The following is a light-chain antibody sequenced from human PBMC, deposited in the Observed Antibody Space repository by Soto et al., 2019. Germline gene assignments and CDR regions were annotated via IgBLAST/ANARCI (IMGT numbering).Light chain of an antibody. CDR2: AGS. V-gene: IGKV3-20*01. CDR3: QQYGSSPLT. J-gene: IGKJ4*01. CDR1: QSVNNDF. Sequence: ILLTQSPSTLSLSPGERATLSCRASQSVNNDFLAWYQQKPGHAPRLLIYAGSYRATGIADRVSGSGSGTDFTLTISRLEPEDFAVYYCQQYGSSPLTFGGGTKVDIK.